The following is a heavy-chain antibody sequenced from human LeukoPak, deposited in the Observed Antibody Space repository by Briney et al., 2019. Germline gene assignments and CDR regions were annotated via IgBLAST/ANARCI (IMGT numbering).Heavy chain of an antibody. Sequence: PSETLSLTCAVSGYSISSGYYWGWIRQPPGKGLEWIGSIYHSGSTYYNPSLKSRVTISVDTSKNQFSLKLSSVTAADTAVYYCARAAIRNWFDPWGQGTLVTVSS. D-gene: IGHD2-2*02. CDR1: GYSISSGYY. V-gene: IGHV4-38-2*01. J-gene: IGHJ5*02. CDR2: IYHSGST. CDR3: ARAAIRNWFDP.